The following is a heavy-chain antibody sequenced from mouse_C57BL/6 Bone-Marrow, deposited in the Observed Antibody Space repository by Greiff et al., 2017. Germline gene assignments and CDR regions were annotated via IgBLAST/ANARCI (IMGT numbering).Heavy chain of an antibody. CDR1: GYTFTDYN. V-gene: IGHV1-18*01. D-gene: IGHD2-3*01. Sequence: EVQLQQSGPELVKPGASVKIPCKASGYTFTDYNMDWVKQSPGKSLEWIGDINPNNGGTIYNQKFKGKATLTVAQSSSNAYMELRSLTCEETAVYSGARDAGDGYYSWYVDVWGTGTTVTVSS. CDR3: ARDAGDGYYSWYVDV. CDR2: INPNNGGT. J-gene: IGHJ1*03.